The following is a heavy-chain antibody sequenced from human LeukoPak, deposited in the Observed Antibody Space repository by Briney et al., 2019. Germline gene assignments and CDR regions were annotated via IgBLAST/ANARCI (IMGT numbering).Heavy chain of an antibody. CDR2: ISSSSSYI. CDR1: GFTFSSYS. V-gene: IGHV3-21*01. D-gene: IGHD1-1*01. J-gene: IGHJ4*02. Sequence: GGSLRLSCAASGFTFSSYSMNWVRQAPGKGLEWVSSISSSSSYIYYADSVTGRFTISRDNAKNSLYLQMNSLRAEETAGYYRARDGNIFDYWGQGTLVTVSS. CDR3: ARDGNIFDY.